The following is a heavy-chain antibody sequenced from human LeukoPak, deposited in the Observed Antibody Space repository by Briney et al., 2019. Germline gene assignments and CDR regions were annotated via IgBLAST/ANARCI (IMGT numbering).Heavy chain of an antibody. D-gene: IGHD6-19*01. Sequence: SETLSLTCTVSGGSISSYYWSWIRQPPGQGLEWIGYIYYSGSTNYNPSLKSRVTISVDTSKNQFSLKLSPVTAADTAVYYCARVSSGWYFFDYWGREPWSPSPQ. CDR2: IYYSGST. V-gene: IGHV4-59*01. J-gene: IGHJ4*02. CDR3: ARVSSGWYFFDY. CDR1: GGSISSYY.